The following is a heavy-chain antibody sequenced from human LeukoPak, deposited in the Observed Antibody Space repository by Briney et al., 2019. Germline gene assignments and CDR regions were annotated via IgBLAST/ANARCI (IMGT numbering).Heavy chain of an antibody. CDR3: ARGNSVDYEY. J-gene: IGHJ4*02. CDR2: IGSRSKNM. D-gene: IGHD4-17*01. V-gene: IGHV3-21*01. Sequence: GGSLRLSCAASGFTFSSYSMNWVRQAPGKGLEWVSSIGSRSKNMFYADSVKGRFTITRDNAKNSLYLQMNSLRAEDTAVYYCARGNSVDYEYWGQGTMVTVSS. CDR1: GFTFSSYS.